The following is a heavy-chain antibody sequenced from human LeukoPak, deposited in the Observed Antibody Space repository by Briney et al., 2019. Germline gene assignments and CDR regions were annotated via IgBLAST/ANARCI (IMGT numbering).Heavy chain of an antibody. V-gene: IGHV3-21*01. CDR1: GFTFSTYS. D-gene: IGHD3-10*01. J-gene: IGHJ4*02. CDR2: ISSGSRYI. Sequence: GGSLRLSCAASGFTFSTYSMNWVRQAPGKGLEWVSSISSGSRYIYYADSVKGRFTISRDNARNSLYLQMNSLRAEDTAVYYCARLDYYGSGSYFDYWGQGTLVTVSS. CDR3: ARLDYYGSGSYFDY.